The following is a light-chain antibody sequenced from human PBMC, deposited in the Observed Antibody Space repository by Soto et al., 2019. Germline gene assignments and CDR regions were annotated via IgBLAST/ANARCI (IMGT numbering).Light chain of an antibody. CDR2: EVS. CDR3: SSYAGSNNVL. Sequence: QSALTQPPSASGSPGHSVTISCTGTSSDVGGYNYVSWYQQHPGKAPQLMIYEVSRRPSGVPDRFSGSKSGNTASLIVSGLQAEDEADYYCSSYAGSNNVLFGGGTKLTVL. V-gene: IGLV2-8*01. CDR1: SSDVGGYNY. J-gene: IGLJ2*01.